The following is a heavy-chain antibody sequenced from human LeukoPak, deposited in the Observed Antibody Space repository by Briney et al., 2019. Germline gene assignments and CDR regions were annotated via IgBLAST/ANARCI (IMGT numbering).Heavy chain of an antibody. CDR2: ISSNSKYT. CDR1: GFTFSSYA. J-gene: IGHJ5*02. CDR3: ARVSRGSGGWFDP. D-gene: IGHD3-10*01. V-gene: IGHV3-11*05. Sequence: GGSLRLSCAASGFTFSSYAMGWVRQAPGKELEWISYISSNSKYTKYADSVKGRFTISRDNAKKSLYLQMNSLRAEDTAVYYCARVSRGSGGWFDPWGQGTLVTVSS.